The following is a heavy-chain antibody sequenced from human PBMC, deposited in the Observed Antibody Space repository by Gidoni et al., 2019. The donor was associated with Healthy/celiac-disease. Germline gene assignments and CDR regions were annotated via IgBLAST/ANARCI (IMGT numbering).Heavy chain of an antibody. CDR1: GFTFGDYA. D-gene: IGHD2-8*01. CDR3: TRDTGV. J-gene: IGHJ6*02. V-gene: IGHV3-49*04. CDR2: IRSKAYGGTT. Sequence: EVQLVASGGGLVQPGRSLRLSCTASGFTFGDYAMSWVRQAPGKGLEWVGFIRSKAYGGTTEYAASVKGRFTISRDDSKSSAYLQMNSLKTEDTAVYYCTRDTGVWGQGTTVTVSS.